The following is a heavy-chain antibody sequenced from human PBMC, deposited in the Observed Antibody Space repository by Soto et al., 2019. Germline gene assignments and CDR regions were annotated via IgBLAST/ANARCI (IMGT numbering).Heavy chain of an antibody. J-gene: IGHJ4*02. V-gene: IGHV4-39*01. CDR3: ARLAGSSFFTY. Sequence: SETLSLTCTVSGGSIISSPDWWGWVRQPPGKGPEWIASIYRDGATYYNPSLNSRVTVFVDSSKNQFSLKLTSVTAADTAIYYCARLAGSSFFTYWGQATRVTVSS. CDR2: IYRDGAT. CDR1: GGSIISSPDW. D-gene: IGHD6-6*01.